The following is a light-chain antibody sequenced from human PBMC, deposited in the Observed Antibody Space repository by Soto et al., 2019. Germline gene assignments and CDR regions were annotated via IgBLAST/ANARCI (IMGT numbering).Light chain of an antibody. J-gene: IGKJ5*01. CDR1: QSISSY. CDR2: AAS. Sequence: DIQMTQSPSSLSASAGDRVTITCRASQSISSYLNWYQQKPGKAPKLLIYAASSLQSGVPSRFSGSGSGTDFTLTISSLQPEDFATYYCQQSYSTLLITFGQGTRLEIK. CDR3: QQSYSTLLIT. V-gene: IGKV1-39*01.